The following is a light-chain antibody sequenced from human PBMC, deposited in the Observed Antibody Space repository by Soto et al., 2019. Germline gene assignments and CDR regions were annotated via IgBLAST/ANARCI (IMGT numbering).Light chain of an antibody. V-gene: IGLV2-11*01. Sequence: QSVLAQPPSVSGSPGQSVTISCTATSGAVGSCHYVSWYQQNPGQAPKFMIYEATKLPSGVPARFSGSTSGNTASLTLSGQQAEDEADYYCLLSDASTYVFGTGTKVTVL. CDR1: SGAVGSCHY. CDR2: EAT. CDR3: LLSDASTYV. J-gene: IGLJ1*01.